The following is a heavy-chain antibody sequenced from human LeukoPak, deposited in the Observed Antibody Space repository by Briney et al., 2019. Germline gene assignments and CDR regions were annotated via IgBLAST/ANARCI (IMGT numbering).Heavy chain of an antibody. J-gene: IGHJ6*03. CDR2: IHYSGST. CDR1: GGSINSYY. CDR3: ARTTMVRGTYYMDV. V-gene: IGHV4-59*01. D-gene: IGHD3-10*01. Sequence: SETLSLTCTVSGGSINSYYWSWIRQPPGKGLQWIGCIHYSGSTNYNPSLKSRVTISVDTSKNQFSLKLSSVTAADTAVYYCARTTMVRGTYYMDVWGKGTTVTVSS.